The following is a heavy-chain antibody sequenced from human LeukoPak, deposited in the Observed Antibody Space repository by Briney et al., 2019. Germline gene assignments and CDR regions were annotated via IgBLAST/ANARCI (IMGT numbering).Heavy chain of an antibody. CDR1: GYTFTSYG. Sequence: ASVKVSCKASGYTFTSYGISWVRQAPGQGLEWMGWISAYNGNTNYAQKLRGRVTMTTDTSTSTAYMELRSLRSDDTAVYYCARDSYYYDSSGYYKYYYYMDVWGKGTTVTVSS. CDR2: ISAYNGNT. V-gene: IGHV1-18*01. CDR3: ARDSYYYDSSGYYKYYYYMDV. D-gene: IGHD3-22*01. J-gene: IGHJ6*03.